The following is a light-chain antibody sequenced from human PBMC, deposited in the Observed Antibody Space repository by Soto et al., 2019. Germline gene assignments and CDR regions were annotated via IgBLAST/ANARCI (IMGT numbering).Light chain of an antibody. CDR3: SSYTSRSTLDYV. CDR1: SSDVGGYNY. Sequence: QSVLTQPASVSGSPGQSITISCTGTSSDVGGYNYVSWYQQHPGKAPKLMIYEVSNRPSGISNRFSGSKSGNTASLTISGLLAEDEADYYCSSYTSRSTLDYVFGSGTKLTVL. J-gene: IGLJ1*01. CDR2: EVS. V-gene: IGLV2-14*01.